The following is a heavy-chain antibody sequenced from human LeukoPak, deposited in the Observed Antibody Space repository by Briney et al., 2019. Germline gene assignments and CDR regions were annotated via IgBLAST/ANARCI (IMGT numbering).Heavy chain of an antibody. D-gene: IGHD2-21*02. Sequence: SETLSLTCTVSGGSISSYYWSWIRQPPGKGLEWIGYIYYSGSTNYNPSLKSRVTISVDTSKNQFSLKLSSVTAADTAVYYCARESDGVGYFDYWGQGTQVTVSS. J-gene: IGHJ4*02. CDR2: IYYSGST. CDR1: GGSISSYY. V-gene: IGHV4-59*01. CDR3: ARESDGVGYFDY.